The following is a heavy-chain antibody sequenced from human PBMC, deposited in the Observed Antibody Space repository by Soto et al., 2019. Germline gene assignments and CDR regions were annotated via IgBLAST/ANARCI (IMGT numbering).Heavy chain of an antibody. CDR1: GGSISSYY. CDR3: ARHCGGDCYSGFDEYFQH. Sequence: QVQLQESGPGLVKPSETLSLTCTVSGGSISSYYWSWIRQPPGKGLEWIGYIYYSGSTNYNPSLKSRVTISVDTSKNQFSLKLSSVTAADTAVYYCARHCGGDCYSGFDEYFQHWGQGTLVTVSS. D-gene: IGHD2-21*02. CDR2: IYYSGST. J-gene: IGHJ1*01. V-gene: IGHV4-59*08.